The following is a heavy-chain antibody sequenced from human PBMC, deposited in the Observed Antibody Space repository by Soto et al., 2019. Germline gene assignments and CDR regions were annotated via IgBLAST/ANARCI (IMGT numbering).Heavy chain of an antibody. Sequence: SETLSLTCAVDGGSFSGYYWSWIRKPPGKGLEWIGEINHSGSTNYNPSLKSRVTLSVDTSKNQFSLKLSSVTAADTAVYYCARGRFPSVAGRGPLGYWGQGTLVTVS. J-gene: IGHJ4*02. V-gene: IGHV4-34*01. CDR2: INHSGST. D-gene: IGHD6-19*01. CDR3: ARGRFPSVAGRGPLGY. CDR1: GGSFSGYY.